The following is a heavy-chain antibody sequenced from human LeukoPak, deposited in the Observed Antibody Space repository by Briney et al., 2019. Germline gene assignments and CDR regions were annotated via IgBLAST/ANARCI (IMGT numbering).Heavy chain of an antibody. J-gene: IGHJ4*02. CDR2: INPNSGGT. Sequence: GASVKVSCKASGYTFTGYYMHWVRQAPGQGLEWMGRINPNSGGTNYAQKFQGRVTMTRDTSISTAYMELSSLRSEDTAVYYCARDSYDSSGYQRPYDYWGQGTLVTVSS. CDR3: ARDSYDSSGYQRPYDY. CDR1: GYTFTGYY. V-gene: IGHV1-2*06. D-gene: IGHD3-22*01.